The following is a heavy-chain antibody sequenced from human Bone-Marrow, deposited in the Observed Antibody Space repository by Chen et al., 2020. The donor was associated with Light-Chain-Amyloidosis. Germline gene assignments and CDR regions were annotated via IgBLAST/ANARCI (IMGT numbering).Heavy chain of an antibody. Sequence: EVQLMETGGGMIQPGGSLRLFCAVSGFSVRSNYMGWVRQASGKGLEWVSLFQAGFTTYYTDSVKGRFTISRDNSKNTLYLQVNSLRAEDTAVYYCARDVLCSSSNTCNDYWGQGTLVTVSS. CDR3: ARDVLCSSSNTCNDY. CDR1: GFSVRSNY. CDR2: FQAGFTT. J-gene: IGHJ4*02. D-gene: IGHD2-2*01. V-gene: IGHV3-53*02.